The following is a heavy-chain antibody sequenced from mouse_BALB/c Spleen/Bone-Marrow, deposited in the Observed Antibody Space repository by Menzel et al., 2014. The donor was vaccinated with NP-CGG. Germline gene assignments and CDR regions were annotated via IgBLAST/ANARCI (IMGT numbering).Heavy chain of an antibody. D-gene: IGHD1-1*01. Sequence: EVQVVESGGGLVQPGGSMKLSCVASGFTFSNYWMNWVRRSPEKGLEWVAEIRLKSNNYATHYAESVKGRFTISRDDSKSSVYLQMNNLRAEDTGIYYCTRGYYGSTTGAYAMDYWGQGTSVTVSS. CDR3: TRGYYGSTTGAYAMDY. CDR2: IRLKSNNYAT. J-gene: IGHJ4*01. CDR1: GFTFSNYW. V-gene: IGHV6-6*02.